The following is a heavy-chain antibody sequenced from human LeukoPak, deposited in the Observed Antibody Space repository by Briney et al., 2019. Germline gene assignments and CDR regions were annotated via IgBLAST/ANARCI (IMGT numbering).Heavy chain of an antibody. CDR3: ARGLEGYYYGSGSYPYFRY. CDR2: IYYSGST. D-gene: IGHD3-10*01. Sequence: SETLSLTCTVSGGSISSSSYYWGWIRQPPGKGLEWIGSIYYSGSTYYNPSLKSRVTISVDTSKNQFSLKLSSVTAADTAVYYCARGLEGYYYGSGSYPYFRYWGQGTLVTVSS. CDR1: GGSISSSSYY. V-gene: IGHV4-39*07. J-gene: IGHJ4*02.